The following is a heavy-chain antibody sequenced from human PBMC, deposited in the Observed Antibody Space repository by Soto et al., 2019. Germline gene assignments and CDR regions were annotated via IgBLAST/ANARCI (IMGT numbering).Heavy chain of an antibody. J-gene: IGHJ6*02. CDR1: GFTFSSYA. D-gene: IGHD3-3*01. CDR2: ISGSGGST. CDR3: AKGSYYVFWSGYYTGYYYYGMDV. V-gene: IGHV3-23*01. Sequence: PGGSLRLSCAASGFTFSSYAMSWVRQAPGKGLEWVSAISGSGGSTYYADSVKGRFTISRDNSKNTLYLQMNSLRAEDTAVYYCAKGSYYVFWSGYYTGYYYYGMDVWGQGTTVTVSS.